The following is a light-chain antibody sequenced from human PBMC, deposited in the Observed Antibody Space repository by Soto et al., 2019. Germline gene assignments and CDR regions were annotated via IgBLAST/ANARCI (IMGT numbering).Light chain of an antibody. CDR2: EVT. V-gene: IGLV2-8*01. CDR1: SSDVGGYNY. Sequence: QSVLTQPPSASGSPGQSVTISCTGTSSDVGGYNYVSWYQQHPGKAPKLMVYEVTKRPSGVPDRFSGSKSGNTASLTVSGLQSYDEADYYCSSRAGSAPYVFGTGTKVTVL. CDR3: SSRAGSAPYV. J-gene: IGLJ1*01.